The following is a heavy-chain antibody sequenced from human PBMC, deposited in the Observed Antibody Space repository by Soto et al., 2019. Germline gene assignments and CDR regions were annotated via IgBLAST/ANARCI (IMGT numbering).Heavy chain of an antibody. J-gene: IGHJ6*02. V-gene: IGHV5-51*01. D-gene: IGHD6-13*01. CDR1: GYHFTNYW. CDR3: ARTYSSSWYDADYYYYYGMDV. Sequence: PGESLKISCKGSGYHFTNYWIGWVRQMPGKGLEWMGFIYPSDSDTRYSPSFQGQVTISADKSISTAYLQWSSLKASDTAMYYCARTYSSSWYDADYYYYYGMDVWGQGTTVTVSS. CDR2: IYPSDSDT.